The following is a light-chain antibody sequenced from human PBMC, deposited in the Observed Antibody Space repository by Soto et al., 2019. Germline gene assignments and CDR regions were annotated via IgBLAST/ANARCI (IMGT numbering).Light chain of an antibody. CDR1: QSLSKS. V-gene: IGKV3-11*01. CDR2: GAS. CDR3: QQRSSWPRT. Sequence: EIVLTQSPATLSLSSGERATLSCRASQSLSKSLVWYQQKPGQAPRLLIDGASDRATGIPARFSGSGSGTDFTLNISSLEPEDFAVYFCQQRSSWPRTFGGGTKVDIK. J-gene: IGKJ4*02.